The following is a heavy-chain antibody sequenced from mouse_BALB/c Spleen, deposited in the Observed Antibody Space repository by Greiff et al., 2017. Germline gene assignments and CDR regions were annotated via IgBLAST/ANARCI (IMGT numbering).Heavy chain of an antibody. CDR3: ARIADGSSPDY. J-gene: IGHJ2*01. CDR2: IWWDDDK. Sequence: QVTLKVSGPGILQPSQTLSLTCSFSGFSLSTSGMGVGWIRQPSGKGLEWLAHIWWDDDKYYNTALKSGLTISKDTSKNQVFLKIASVDTADTATYYCARIADGSSPDYWGQGTTLTVSS. D-gene: IGHD1-1*01. V-gene: IGHV8-8*01. CDR1: GFSLSTSGMG.